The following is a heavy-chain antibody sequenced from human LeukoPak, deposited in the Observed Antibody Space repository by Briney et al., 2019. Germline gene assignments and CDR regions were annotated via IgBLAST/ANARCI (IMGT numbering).Heavy chain of an antibody. CDR3: ARGRLRVIDAFDI. D-gene: IGHD2-21*01. CDR2: IRGSGGST. Sequence: GGSLRLSCAASGFTFSNNALSWVRQAPGKGLEWVSVIRGSGGSTYYADSVKGRFTISRDNSKNTLYLQMDSLRAGDTAVYYCARGRLRVIDAFDIWGQGTMVTVSS. CDR1: GFTFSNNA. J-gene: IGHJ3*02. V-gene: IGHV3-23*01.